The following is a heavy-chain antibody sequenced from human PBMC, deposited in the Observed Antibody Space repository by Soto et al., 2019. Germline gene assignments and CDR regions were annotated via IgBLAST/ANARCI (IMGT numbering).Heavy chain of an antibody. D-gene: IGHD1-26*01. J-gene: IGHJ5*02. V-gene: IGHV3-23*01. Sequence: PGGWIRLSWAASGITFSSYAMSWVRQAPGKGLEWVSTISATGGSTYSAVSVMGRFTISRDNCMNTLYLQMDSLRAEDTAVYYCAKGGSYEGFDPWGQGTLVTAPS. CDR3: AKGGSYEGFDP. CDR2: ISATGGST. CDR1: GITFSSYA.